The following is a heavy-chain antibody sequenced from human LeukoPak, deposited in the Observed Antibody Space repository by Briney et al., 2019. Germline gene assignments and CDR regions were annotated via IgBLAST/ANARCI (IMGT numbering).Heavy chain of an antibody. Sequence: SETLSLTCSVSGYSITSGYYWGWIRQPPGKGLEWIGYGSYTGTSNSNPSLQSRVTISVDTSTQQFSLKLISVTAADTAVYYCARDSAIVGAGDAFDIWGQGTLVIVSS. CDR1: GYSITSGYY. V-gene: IGHV4-59*01. D-gene: IGHD1-26*01. CDR2: GSYTGTS. CDR3: ARDSAIVGAGDAFDI. J-gene: IGHJ3*02.